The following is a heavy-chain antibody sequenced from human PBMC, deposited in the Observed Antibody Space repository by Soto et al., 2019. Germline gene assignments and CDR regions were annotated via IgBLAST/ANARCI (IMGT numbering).Heavy chain of an antibody. CDR2: IYYSGST. Sequence: PSETLSLTCTVSGGSISSGDYYWSWIRQPPGKGLEWIGYIYYSGSTYYNPSLKSRVTISVDTSKNQFSLKLSSVTAADTAVYYCARFDYGGNRAFDYWGQGTLVTVSS. V-gene: IGHV4-30-4*01. D-gene: IGHD4-17*01. J-gene: IGHJ4*02. CDR3: ARFDYGGNRAFDY. CDR1: GGSISSGDYY.